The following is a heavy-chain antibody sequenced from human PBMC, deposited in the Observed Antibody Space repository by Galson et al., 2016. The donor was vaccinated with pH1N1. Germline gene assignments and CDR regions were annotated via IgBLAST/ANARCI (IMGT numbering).Heavy chain of an antibody. V-gene: IGHV3-21*01. J-gene: IGHJ6*03. CDR2: ITSNSFHI. CDR1: GFTFTAYS. Sequence: SLRLSCAASGFTFTAYSMNWVRQAPGKGLEWVASITSNSFHIYYTDSVRGRFTISRDNAKNSLYLNMNSLSAEDTAVYYCARDPGRPRLFYMDAWGKGTTVTVS. CDR3: ARDPGRPRLFYMDA. D-gene: IGHD1-26*01.